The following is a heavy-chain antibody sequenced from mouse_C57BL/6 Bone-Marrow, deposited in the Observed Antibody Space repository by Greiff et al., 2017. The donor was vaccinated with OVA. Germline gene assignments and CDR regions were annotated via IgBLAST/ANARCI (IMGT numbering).Heavy chain of an antibody. CDR1: GFTFSSYA. Sequence: EVHLVESGGGLVKPGGSLKLSCAASGFTFSSYAMSWVRQTPEKRLEWVATISDGGSYTYYPDNVKGRFTISRDNAKNNLYLQMSHLKSEDTAMYYCARDRTGTSAMDYWGQGTSVTVSS. J-gene: IGHJ4*01. D-gene: IGHD4-1*01. CDR3: ARDRTGTSAMDY. CDR2: ISDGGSYT. V-gene: IGHV5-4*01.